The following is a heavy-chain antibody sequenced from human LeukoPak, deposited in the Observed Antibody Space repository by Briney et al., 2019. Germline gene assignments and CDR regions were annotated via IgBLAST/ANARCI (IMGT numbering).Heavy chain of an antibody. J-gene: IGHJ4*02. CDR1: GGSFSSYY. D-gene: IGHD6-19*01. V-gene: IGHV4-59*08. CDR2: IYYSRST. CDR3: ARSKVEPWLATDY. Sequence: PSETLSLTCTVSGGSFSSYYWNWIRQPPGKGLEWIGDIYYSRSTSYNPSLKSRVTISVDTSKNQFSLKLSSVTAADTAVYYCARSKVEPWLATDYWGQGTLVTVSS.